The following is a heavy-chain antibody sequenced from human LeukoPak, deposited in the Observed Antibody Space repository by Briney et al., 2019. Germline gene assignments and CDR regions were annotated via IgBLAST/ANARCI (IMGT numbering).Heavy chain of an antibody. V-gene: IGHV4-59*01. D-gene: IGHD3-16*01. CDR2: IYHSGST. Sequence: SETLSLTCTVSGGSINNYFWTWIRQPPGKGLEYIGYIYHSGSTNYNPSLKRRVTISVDTSKNQFSLKLSSVTAADTALYYCAKILTGGGSFDVWGQGTKVTVST. J-gene: IGHJ3*01. CDR3: AKILTGGGSFDV. CDR1: GGSINNYF.